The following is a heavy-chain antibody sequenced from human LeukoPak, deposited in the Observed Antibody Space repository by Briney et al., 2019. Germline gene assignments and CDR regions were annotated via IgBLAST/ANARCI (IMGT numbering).Heavy chain of an antibody. V-gene: IGHV3-43*02. CDR3: AKESGKFDY. CDR1: GLPIADFA. J-gene: IGHJ4*02. CDR2: ISGDGVST. Sequence: PGGSLRLSCIASGLPIADFAMHWVRQAPGKGLEWVSLISGDGVSTFYADSVMGRFSISRDNSKNSLYLEMNSLRTEDAAMYYCAKESGKFDYWGQGTLVAVSS.